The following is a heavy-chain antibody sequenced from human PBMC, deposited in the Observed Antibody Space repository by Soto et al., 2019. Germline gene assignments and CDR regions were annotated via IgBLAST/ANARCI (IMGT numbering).Heavy chain of an antibody. J-gene: IGHJ4*01. CDR1: GFTFDSPYSHG. V-gene: IGHV3-23*01. Sequence: GGSLRLSCAASGFTFDSPYSHGMSWVRQSPGKGPEWISTISSNGANTHYAESVKGRFAISKDAPRNTVHLHMNSLRTEDTATYFCVSWVSAHFDYWDHGTPVTVSS. CDR2: ISSNGANT. CDR3: VSWVSAHFDY. D-gene: IGHD2-8*01.